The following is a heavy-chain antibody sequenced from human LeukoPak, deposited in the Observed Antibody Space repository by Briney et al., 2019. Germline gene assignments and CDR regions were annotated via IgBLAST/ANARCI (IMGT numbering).Heavy chain of an antibody. D-gene: IGHD1-26*01. CDR3: AKDVSRRGELYYFDY. J-gene: IGHJ4*02. CDR1: GFTLSSYG. CDR2: ISYDGSNK. Sequence: SGRSLRLSCAASGFTLSSYGMHWVRQAPGKGLEWVAVISYDGSNKYYADSVKGRFTISRDNSKNTLYLQMNSLRAEDTAVYYCAKDVSRRGELYYFDYWGQGTLVTVSS. V-gene: IGHV3-30*18.